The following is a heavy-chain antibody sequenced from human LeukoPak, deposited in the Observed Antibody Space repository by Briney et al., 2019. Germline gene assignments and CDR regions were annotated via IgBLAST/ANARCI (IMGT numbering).Heavy chain of an antibody. CDR2: VSYDGTDK. CDR3: ARDGGGFDY. J-gene: IGHJ4*02. V-gene: IGHV3-30*04. D-gene: IGHD3-10*01. Sequence: GGSLRLSCAATGFTFSSSTMHWVRLAPGKGLEWVSIVSYDGTDKHYADSVKGRFTISRDNSKNMIYLQMNSLRVEDTAVYYCARDGGGFDYWGQGTLVTVSS. CDR1: GFTFSSST.